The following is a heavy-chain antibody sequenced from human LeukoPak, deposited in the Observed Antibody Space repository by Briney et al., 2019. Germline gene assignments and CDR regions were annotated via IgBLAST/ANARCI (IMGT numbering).Heavy chain of an antibody. J-gene: IGHJ4*02. D-gene: IGHD3-10*01. CDR1: GFTFDDYT. CDR2: ISWDGGST. V-gene: IGHV3-43*01. CDR3: AKGDLAGSYSLFDY. Sequence: GGSLRLSCAASGFTFDDYTMHWVRQAPGKGLEWVSLISWDGGSTYYADSVKGRFTISRDNSKNSLYLQMNSLRTEDTALYYCAKGDLAGSYSLFDYWGQGTLVTVSS.